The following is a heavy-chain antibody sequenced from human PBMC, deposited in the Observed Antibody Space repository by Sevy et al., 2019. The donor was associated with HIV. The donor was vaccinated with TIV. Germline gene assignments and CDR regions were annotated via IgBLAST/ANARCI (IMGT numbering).Heavy chain of an antibody. Sequence: GGSLRLSCAAPGFTFSSYAMTWVRQAPGKGLEWLSSISGGGGRTQYSDSVNGRFTISKDNSKNTLFLQMHSLGAEDTALYYCARDRGGSMGYYFDYWGQGTLVTVSS. CDR1: GFTFSSYA. CDR3: ARDRGGSMGYYFDY. CDR2: ISGGGGRT. D-gene: IGHD2-8*01. V-gene: IGHV3-23*01. J-gene: IGHJ4*02.